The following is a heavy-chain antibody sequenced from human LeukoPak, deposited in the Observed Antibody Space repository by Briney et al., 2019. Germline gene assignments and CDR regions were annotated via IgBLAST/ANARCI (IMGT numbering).Heavy chain of an antibody. CDR2: TYYRSKWYN. Sequence: SQTLSLTFSISADSVSINSAAWNWVRQSPSRGLEWLGRTYYRSKWYNDYAVSVKSRITINPATSKTQFSLQLNSVTPEDTAVYYCARGRGGYGDYYYYYMDVWGKGTTVTVSS. J-gene: IGHJ6*03. V-gene: IGHV6-1*01. CDR1: ADSVSINSAA. D-gene: IGHD4-17*01. CDR3: ARGRGGYGDYYYYYMDV.